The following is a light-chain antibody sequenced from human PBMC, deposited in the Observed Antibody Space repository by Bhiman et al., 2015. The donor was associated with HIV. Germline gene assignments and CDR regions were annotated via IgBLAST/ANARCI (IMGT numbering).Light chain of an antibody. CDR3: SSYTSSSLCV. Sequence: QSALTQSASVSGSPGQSITISCTGTSSDVGDYDYVSWYQHHPGKAPKLMIYDVTKRPSGVSNRFSGSKSGNTASLTISGLQAEDEADYYCSSYTSSSLCVFGTGTKVTVL. CDR1: SSDVGDYDY. J-gene: IGLJ1*01. V-gene: IGLV2-14*03. CDR2: DVT.